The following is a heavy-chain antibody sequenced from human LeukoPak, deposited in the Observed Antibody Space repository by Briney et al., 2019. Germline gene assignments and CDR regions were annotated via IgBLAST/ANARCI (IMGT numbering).Heavy chain of an antibody. Sequence: SETLSLTCTVSGGSTNSYYWSWIRQPPGKGLEWMGYIYYTGSTKYNPSLKSRVPMSVDTSKNQFSLRLTSVTAADTAEYYCARSRTTSSSVDYWGQGILVTVSS. V-gene: IGHV4-59*01. J-gene: IGHJ4*02. CDR2: IYYTGST. CDR3: ARSRTTSSSVDY. D-gene: IGHD2/OR15-2a*01. CDR1: GGSTNSYY.